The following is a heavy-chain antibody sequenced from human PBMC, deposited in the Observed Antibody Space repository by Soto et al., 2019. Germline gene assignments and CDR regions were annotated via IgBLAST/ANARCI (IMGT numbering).Heavy chain of an antibody. CDR3: ARGLFTSAY. J-gene: IGHJ4*02. V-gene: IGHV3-48*04. D-gene: IGHD2-2*01. Sequence: VQLVESGGGLVQPGGSLRLSCAASGFTFSSYSMNWVRQAPGKGLEWVSYISSGSNTIYYADSVKGRFTISRDNAKNSLYLQMNSLRAEDTAVYYCARGLFTSAYWGQGTLVTVSS. CDR1: GFTFSSYS. CDR2: ISSGSNTI.